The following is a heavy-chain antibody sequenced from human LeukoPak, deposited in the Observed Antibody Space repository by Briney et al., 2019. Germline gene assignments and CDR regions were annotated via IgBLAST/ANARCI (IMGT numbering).Heavy chain of an antibody. J-gene: IGHJ4*02. D-gene: IGHD3-16*02. V-gene: IGHV3-23*01. CDR2: INGSGGST. CDR1: GFTFSSYA. Sequence: GGSLRLSCAASGFTFSSYAMSWVRQAPGKGLEWVSDINGSGGSTYYTDSVKGRFTISRDNSKNTLYLQMNSLRAEDTAVYYCAKNGEPDYDYVWGSYPFDYWGQGTLVTVSS. CDR3: AKNGEPDYDYVWGSYPFDY.